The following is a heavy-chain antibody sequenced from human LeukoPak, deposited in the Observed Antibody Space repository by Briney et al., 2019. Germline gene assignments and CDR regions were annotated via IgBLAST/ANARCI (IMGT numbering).Heavy chain of an antibody. CDR1: GFTFSSSS. D-gene: IGHD6-13*01. Sequence: GGSLTLSCSASGFTFSSSSMHWVRRAPGTGLVWVSRISSDGTSTNYADSVKGRFIISRDNAKNTLYLQMNSLRAEDTAVYFCARVRSSSWFDYWGQGTLVAVSS. CDR3: ARVRSSSWFDY. CDR2: ISSDGTST. J-gene: IGHJ4*02. V-gene: IGHV3-74*01.